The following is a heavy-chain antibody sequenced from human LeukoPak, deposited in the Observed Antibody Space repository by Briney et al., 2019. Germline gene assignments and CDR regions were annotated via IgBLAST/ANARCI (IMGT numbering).Heavy chain of an antibody. V-gene: IGHV1-2*02. CDR2: INPNSGGT. D-gene: IGHD2-2*01. CDR1: GYTFTGYY. J-gene: IGHJ6*03. CDR3: ASYSPAALGYYYYYMDV. Sequence: ASVKVSCKASGYTFTGYYMHWVRQAPGQGLEWMGWINPNSGGTNYAQKFQGRVTMTRDTSISTAYMGLSRLRSDDTAVYYCASYSPAALGYYYYYMDVWGKGTTVTVSS.